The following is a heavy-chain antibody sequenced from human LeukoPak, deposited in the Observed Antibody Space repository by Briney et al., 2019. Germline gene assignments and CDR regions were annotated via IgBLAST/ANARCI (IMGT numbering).Heavy chain of an antibody. CDR1: GFTFSSYW. CDR2: IKQDGSEK. Sequence: GGSLRLSCAASGFTFSSYWMSWVRQAPGKGLEWAANIKQDGSEKYYVDSVKGRFTISRDNAKNSLYLQMNSLRAEDTAVYYCARDFHGIGPYSSSSWGNDAFDIWGQGTMVTVSS. V-gene: IGHV3-7*01. CDR3: ARDFHGIGPYSSSSWGNDAFDI. D-gene: IGHD6-6*01. J-gene: IGHJ3*02.